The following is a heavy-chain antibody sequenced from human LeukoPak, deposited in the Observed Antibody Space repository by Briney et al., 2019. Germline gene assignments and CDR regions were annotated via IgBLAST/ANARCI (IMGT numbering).Heavy chain of an antibody. CDR2: ISSSSSYI. CDR3: AREPLYSSSWYGGNY. D-gene: IGHD6-13*01. Sequence: GGSLRLSCAASGFTFSSYSMNWVRQAPGKGLEWVSSISSSSSYIYYADSVKGRFTTSRDNAKNSLYLQMNSLRAEDTAVYYCAREPLYSSSWYGGNYWGQGTLVTVSS. CDR1: GFTFSSYS. J-gene: IGHJ4*02. V-gene: IGHV3-21*01.